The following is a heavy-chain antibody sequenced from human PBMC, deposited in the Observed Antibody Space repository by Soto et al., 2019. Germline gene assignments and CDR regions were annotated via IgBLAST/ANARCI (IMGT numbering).Heavy chain of an antibody. J-gene: IGHJ6*02. D-gene: IGHD2-8*01. CDR1: GDSVSSNSAA. V-gene: IGHV6-1*01. Sequence: PSQTLSLTCAISGDSVSSNSAAWNWIRQSPSRGLEWLGRTYYRSKWYNDYAVSVKSRITINPDTSKNQFSLQLNSVTPEDTAVYYCARDGGYCTNGVCYTHYYYYYGMDVWGQGTTVTVSS. CDR3: ARDGGYCTNGVCYTHYYYYYGMDV. CDR2: TYYRSKWYN.